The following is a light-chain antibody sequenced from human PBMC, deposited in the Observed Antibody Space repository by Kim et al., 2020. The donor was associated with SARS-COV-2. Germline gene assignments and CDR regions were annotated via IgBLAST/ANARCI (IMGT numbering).Light chain of an antibody. CDR2: GAS. CDR3: QQYNKWPAGLT. V-gene: IGKV3-15*01. Sequence: PGERATRACRASQSGSSILDWYQQNQGQAPRLLIYGASTGATGTPARFSGSGSGTEFTLIISSLQSEDFAVYYCQQYNKWPAGLTFGGGTKVDIK. CDR1: QSGSSI. J-gene: IGKJ4*01.